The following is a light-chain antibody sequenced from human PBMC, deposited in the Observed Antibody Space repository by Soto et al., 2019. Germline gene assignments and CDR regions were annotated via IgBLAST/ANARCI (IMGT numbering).Light chain of an antibody. CDR1: QSVSSN. CDR3: QQYYNWPPLT. V-gene: IGKV3-15*01. CDR2: GAS. J-gene: IGKJ4*01. Sequence: EIVMTQSPATLSVSPGERVTLSCRASQSVSSNLAWYQQKPGQAPSLLIYGASARATGIPARFTGSGSGTEFTLTISSLQSEDFAVYYCQQYYNWPPLTFGGGTKVEIK.